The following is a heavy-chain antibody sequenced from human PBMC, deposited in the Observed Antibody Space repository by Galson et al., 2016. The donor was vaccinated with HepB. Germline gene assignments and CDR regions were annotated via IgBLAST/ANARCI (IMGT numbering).Heavy chain of an antibody. CDR3: ARLGGSGWTSDF. J-gene: IGHJ4*02. D-gene: IGHD6-19*01. CDR1: EFTLSYHW. CDR2: VKGDETQK. V-gene: IGHV3-7*01. Sequence: SLRLSCAVSEFTLSYHWMNWVRQAPGKGLEWVATVKGDETQKRYVDSVKGRFTLSRGNAESSLFLQMDSLRAEDTAVYYCARLGGSGWTSDFWGQGTLVTVSS.